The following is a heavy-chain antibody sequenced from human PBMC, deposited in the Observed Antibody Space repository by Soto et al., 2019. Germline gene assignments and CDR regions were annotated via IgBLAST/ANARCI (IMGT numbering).Heavy chain of an antibody. V-gene: IGHV3-48*03. CDR1: GFTFSNYE. J-gene: IGHJ6*02. CDR3: ARDPAIYSGKFDYGLDV. CDR2: IGNRGRTI. D-gene: IGHD4-4*01. Sequence: SLRLSCAASGFTFSNYEMNWVRQAPGKGLEWVSYIGNRGRTIYYADSMKGRFTISRDNAKNSLYLQMNSLRAEDTAAYYCARDPAIYSGKFDYGLDVWGQGTTVTVSS.